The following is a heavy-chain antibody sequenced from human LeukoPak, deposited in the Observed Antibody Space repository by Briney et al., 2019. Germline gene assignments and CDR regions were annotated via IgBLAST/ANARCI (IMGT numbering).Heavy chain of an antibody. D-gene: IGHD5-12*01. V-gene: IGHV1-2*02. Sequence: ASVKVSCKASGYTFTGYYMHWVRQAPGQGLEWMGWINPNSGGTYYAQKFQGRVTMTRDTSISTAYMELSRLRSDDTAVYYCARQGYSGYDHDYWGRGTLVTVSS. CDR1: GYTFTGYY. CDR3: ARQGYSGYDHDY. J-gene: IGHJ2*01. CDR2: INPNSGGT.